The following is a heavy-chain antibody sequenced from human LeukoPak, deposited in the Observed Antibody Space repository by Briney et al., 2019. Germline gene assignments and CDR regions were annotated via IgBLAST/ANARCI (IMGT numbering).Heavy chain of an antibody. V-gene: IGHV3-11*04. CDR2: ISSSGDTI. CDR3: AGGSDLSF. CDR1: GFTFSDYH. J-gene: IGHJ4*02. Sequence: GGSLRLSCAASGFTFSDYHMSWIRQAPGKGLEGVSYISSSGDTIYYADSVKGRFTVSRDNAKNSLYLQMDSLRAEDTAVYYCAGGSDLSFWGQGTLVTVSS. D-gene: IGHD3-10*01.